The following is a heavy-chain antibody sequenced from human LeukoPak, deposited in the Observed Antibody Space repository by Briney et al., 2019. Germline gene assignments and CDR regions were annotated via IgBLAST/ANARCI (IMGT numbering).Heavy chain of an antibody. D-gene: IGHD3-10*01. CDR1: VGSIISYY. J-gene: IGHJ5*02. CDR3: ARDSGTTGEVKFDP. V-gene: IGHV4-59*12. Sequence: PSETLSLTCTVSVGSIISYYWSAIRQPPGKGVEWVGYIYYSGSTDYNPSLKSRVTMSIDTSKNQFSLNLISVTAADTAVYYCARDSGTTGEVKFDPWGQGTLVTVSS. CDR2: IYYSGST.